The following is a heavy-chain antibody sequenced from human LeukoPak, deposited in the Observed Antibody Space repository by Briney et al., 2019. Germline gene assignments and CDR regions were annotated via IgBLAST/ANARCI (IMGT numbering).Heavy chain of an antibody. CDR2: MNPNSGNT. J-gene: IGHJ4*02. CDR3: ARALYSYGDFDY. CDR1: GYTFTNYD. D-gene: IGHD5-18*01. Sequence: GASVKVSCKASGYTFTNYDINWVRQATGQGLEWMGWMNPNSGNTGYAQKFQGRVTISRNTSISTAYMELSSLRSEDTAVYYCARALYSYGDFDYWGQGTLVTVSS. V-gene: IGHV1-8*03.